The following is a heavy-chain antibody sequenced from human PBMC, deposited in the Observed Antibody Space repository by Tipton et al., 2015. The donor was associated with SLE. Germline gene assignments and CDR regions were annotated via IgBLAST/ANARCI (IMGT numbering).Heavy chain of an antibody. J-gene: IGHJ3*02. Sequence: SLRLSCAASGFTFSNYWMHWVRQAPGKGLVWVSRINGGGISTTYADSVRGRFTITRDNAKNTLYLQMNTLRADDTAVYYCARKSTAMVTDAVDIGGQGTMVTVSS. D-gene: IGHD5-18*01. CDR1: GFTFSNYW. V-gene: IGHV3-74*01. CDR3: ARKSTAMVTDAVDI. CDR2: INGGGIST.